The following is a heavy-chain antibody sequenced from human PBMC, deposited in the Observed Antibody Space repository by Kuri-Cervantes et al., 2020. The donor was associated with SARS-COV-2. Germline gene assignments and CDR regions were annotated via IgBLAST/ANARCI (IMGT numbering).Heavy chain of an antibody. CDR3: AKDRAYGDYDRGSLQH. D-gene: IGHD4-17*01. CDR1: GFTFSSYA. J-gene: IGHJ1*01. CDR2: ISYDGNNK. Sequence: GGSLRLSCAASGFTFSSYAMHWVRQAPGKGLEWVTVISYDGNNKYYADSVKGRFTISRDNSKNTLYLQMNSLRVEDTALYYCAKDRAYGDYDRGSLQHWGQGTLVTVSS. V-gene: IGHV3-30-3*01.